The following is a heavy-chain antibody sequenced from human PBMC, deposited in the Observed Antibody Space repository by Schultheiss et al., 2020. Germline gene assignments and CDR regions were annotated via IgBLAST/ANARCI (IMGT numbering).Heavy chain of an antibody. CDR1: SGSIITYH. CDR3: ARGRGSGSTLDHYYYMDV. CDR2: VYTSGST. D-gene: IGHD3-3*01. V-gene: IGHV4-4*07. J-gene: IGHJ6*03. Sequence: SETLSLTCTVSSGSIITYHWNWIRQPAGKGLEWIGRVYTSGSTHYNPSLKSRVTMSVDTSKNQFSLKLNSVIAADTAVYYCARGRGSGSTLDHYYYMDVWGTGTTVTVSS.